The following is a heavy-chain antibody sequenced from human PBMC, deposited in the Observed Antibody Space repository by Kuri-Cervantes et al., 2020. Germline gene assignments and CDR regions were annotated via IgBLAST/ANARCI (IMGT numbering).Heavy chain of an antibody. CDR1: GYSISSGYY. CDR2: ISSSSSTI. CDR3: ARDTHGYSSGWKTPYYFDY. D-gene: IGHD6-19*01. V-gene: IGHV3-11*04. Sequence: LSLTCTVSGYSISSGYYWGWIRQPPGKGLEWVSYISSSSSTIYYADSVKGRFTISRDNAKNSLYLQMNSLRDENTAVYYCARDTHGYSSGWKTPYYFDYWGQGTLVTVSS. J-gene: IGHJ4*02.